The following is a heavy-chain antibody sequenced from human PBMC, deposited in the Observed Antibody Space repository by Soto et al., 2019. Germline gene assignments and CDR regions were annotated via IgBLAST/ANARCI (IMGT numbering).Heavy chain of an antibody. CDR2: INHSGST. CDR1: GGSFSGYY. J-gene: IGHJ5*02. Sequence: QVQLQQWGAGLLKPSETLSLTCAVYGGSFSGYYWSWIRQPPGKGLEWIGEINHSGSTNYNPSLKSRVTISVDTSKNQFSLKLSSVTAADTAVYYCARGQGPYGSGSFRWFDPWGQGTLVTVSS. CDR3: ARGQGPYGSGSFRWFDP. V-gene: IGHV4-34*01. D-gene: IGHD3-10*01.